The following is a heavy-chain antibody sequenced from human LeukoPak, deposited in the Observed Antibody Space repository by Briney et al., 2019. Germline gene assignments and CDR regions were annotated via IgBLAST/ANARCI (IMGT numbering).Heavy chain of an antibody. V-gene: IGHV4/OR15-8*01. Sequence: SETLSLTCGVSVGSISSGNWWSWVRQSPGKGLEWIGEIYHNGTPNYNPSLKSRVTISADTFKNRFSLKLTSVTAADTAVYYCATAPILRGEGGEHYKYGMDVWGQGTTVIVSS. CDR2: IYHNGTP. CDR3: ATAPILRGEGGEHYKYGMDV. J-gene: IGHJ6*02. D-gene: IGHD2-2*02. CDR1: VGSISSGNW.